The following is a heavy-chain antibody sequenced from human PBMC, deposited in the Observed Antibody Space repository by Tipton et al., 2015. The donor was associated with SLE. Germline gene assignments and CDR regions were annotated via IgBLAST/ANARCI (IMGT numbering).Heavy chain of an antibody. CDR2: INHSGST. CDR3: ARDLGVVVAVAFDI. CDR1: GGSISSHY. V-gene: IGHV4-34*01. D-gene: IGHD2-15*01. J-gene: IGHJ3*02. Sequence: TLSLTCTVSGGSISSHYWSWIRQPPGKGLEWIGEINHSGSTNYNPSLKSRVTISVDTSKNQFSLKLSSVTAADTAVYYCARDLGVVVAVAFDIWGQGTMVTVSS.